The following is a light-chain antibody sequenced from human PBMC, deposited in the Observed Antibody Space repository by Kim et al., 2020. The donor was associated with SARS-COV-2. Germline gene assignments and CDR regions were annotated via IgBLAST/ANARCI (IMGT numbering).Light chain of an antibody. Sequence: QSVLTQPPSVSGAPGQRVTISCTGSSANIGAPYDVHWYQQLPGTAHKLLIYGNTNRRSGIPDRFSGSKSGTSASLAITGLQDEDEANYYCQSYDSSLSGYVFGTGTKFTVL. J-gene: IGLJ1*01. CDR2: GNT. CDR1: SANIGAPYD. CDR3: QSYDSSLSGYV. V-gene: IGLV1-40*01.